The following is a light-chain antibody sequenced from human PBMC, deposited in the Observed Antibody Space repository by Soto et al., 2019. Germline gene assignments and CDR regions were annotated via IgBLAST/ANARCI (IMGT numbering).Light chain of an antibody. CDR1: QSVLYSSNNKNY. V-gene: IGKV4-1*01. CDR2: WPS. J-gene: IGKJ3*01. CDR3: QQYYTTPT. Sequence: DIVMTQSPDSLAVSLGERATIHCKSSQSVLYSSNNKNYLAWYQQKPGQPPKLLIYWPSTRESGVPDRFSGSGYETDFTRTISSLQAEDVAVYYCQQYYTTPTFGPGNKVDIK.